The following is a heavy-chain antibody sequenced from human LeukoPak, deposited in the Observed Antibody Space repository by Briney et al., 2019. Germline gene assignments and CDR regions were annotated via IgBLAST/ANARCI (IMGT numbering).Heavy chain of an antibody. Sequence: SQTLSLTCTVSGGSISSGGYYWSWIRQHPGKGLEWIGYIYYSGSTYYNPSLKSRVTISVDTSKNQFSLKLSSVTAADTAVYYCARELGTEVPAARRYYFDYWGQGTLVTVSS. CDR2: IYYSGST. CDR3: ARELGTEVPAARRYYFDY. V-gene: IGHV4-31*03. D-gene: IGHD2-2*01. J-gene: IGHJ4*02. CDR1: GGSISSGGYY.